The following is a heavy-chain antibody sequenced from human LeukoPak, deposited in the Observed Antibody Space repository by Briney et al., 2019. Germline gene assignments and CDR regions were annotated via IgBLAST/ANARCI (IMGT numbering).Heavy chain of an antibody. V-gene: IGHV3-66*01. CDR2: IYSGGGST. CDR3: ARDGGSGTYYFDY. D-gene: IGHD3-10*01. CDR1: EFSVGSNY. J-gene: IGHJ4*02. Sequence: GGSLRLSCAASEFSVGSNYMTWVRQAPGKGLEWVSLIYSGGGSTYYADSVKGRFTVSRDNSKNTLYLQMNSLRAQDTAVYYCARDGGSGTYYFDYWGQGTLVVVSS.